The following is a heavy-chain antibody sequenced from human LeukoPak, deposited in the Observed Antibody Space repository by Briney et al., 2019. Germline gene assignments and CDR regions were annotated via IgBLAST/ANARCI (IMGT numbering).Heavy chain of an antibody. D-gene: IGHD1-1*01. CDR3: AREPANWNDASHFDY. Sequence: GGSLRLSCAASGFTFNTYGMHWVRQAPGKGLEWVAIIWYDGSNENYADSVKGRFTISRDNSKNTLYLQMNSLRAEDTAMYYCAREPANWNDASHFDYWGQGTLVTVSS. J-gene: IGHJ4*02. CDR1: GFTFNTYG. V-gene: IGHV3-33*01. CDR2: IWYDGSNE.